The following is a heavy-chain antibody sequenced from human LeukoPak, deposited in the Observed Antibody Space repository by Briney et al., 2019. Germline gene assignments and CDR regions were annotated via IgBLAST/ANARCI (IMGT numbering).Heavy chain of an antibody. CDR3: ARELNYSDSSGYYLEPFDY. J-gene: IGHJ4*02. V-gene: IGHV1-69*13. D-gene: IGHD3-22*01. CDR1: GGTFSSYA. Sequence: GASVKVSCKASGGTFSSYAISWVRQAPGQGLEWMGGIIPIFGTANYAQKFQGRVTITADESTSTAYMELSSLRSEDTAVYYCARELNYSDSSGYYLEPFDYWGQRTLVTVSS. CDR2: IIPIFGTA.